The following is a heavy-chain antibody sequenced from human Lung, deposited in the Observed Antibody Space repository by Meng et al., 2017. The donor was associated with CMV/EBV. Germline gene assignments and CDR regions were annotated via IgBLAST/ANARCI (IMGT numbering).Heavy chain of an antibody. CDR2: ISSSGSTI. CDR1: GFTFSDYY. V-gene: IGHV3-11*01. J-gene: IGHJ6*02. D-gene: IGHD2-2*01. Sequence: GYLRLSCADPGFTFSDYYMSWIRQAPGKGLEWVSYISSSGSTIYYADSVKGRFTISRDNTKKSLYLQMNSLRTEDTAVYTCSRYAPTGISGYYCGMDVWGQGTTVTVSS. CDR3: SRYAPTGISGYYCGMDV.